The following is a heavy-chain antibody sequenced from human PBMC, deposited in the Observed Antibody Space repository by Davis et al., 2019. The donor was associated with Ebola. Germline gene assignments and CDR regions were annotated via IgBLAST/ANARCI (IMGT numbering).Heavy chain of an antibody. V-gene: IGHV3-30-3*01. CDR3: ARDQDIVIVPAARLGLQHYYGMDV. J-gene: IGHJ6*04. CDR2: ISDDGNTG. CDR1: GFTFSSYA. D-gene: IGHD2-2*01. Sequence: GESLKISCAASGFTFSSYAMLWVRQAPGKGLEWVAVISDDGNTGYYADSVKGRFTISRDNSKNTLHLKMNSLRAEDTALYYCARDQDIVIVPAARLGLQHYYGMDVWGKGTTVTVSS.